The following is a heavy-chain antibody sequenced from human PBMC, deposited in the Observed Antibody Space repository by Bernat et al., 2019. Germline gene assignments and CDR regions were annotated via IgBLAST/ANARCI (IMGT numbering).Heavy chain of an antibody. Sequence: QVQLVESGGGVVQPGGSLRLSCAESGFTFSSNGMHWVRQAPGKGLEWVAFIQYDGNNEYYADSVKGRFTISRDKSKNTLYLQMNSLTVEDMDVYYCTKDRRAILETWGQGTMVTVSS. J-gene: IGHJ3*01. CDR2: IQYDGNNE. CDR3: TKDRRAILET. D-gene: IGHD3-3*01. V-gene: IGHV3-30*02. CDR1: GFTFSSNG.